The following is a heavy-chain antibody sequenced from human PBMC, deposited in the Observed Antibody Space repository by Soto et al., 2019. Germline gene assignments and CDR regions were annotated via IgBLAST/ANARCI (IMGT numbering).Heavy chain of an antibody. J-gene: IGHJ6*02. CDR2: INHSGST. Sequence: SSETLSLTCAVYGGSFSGYYWSWIRQPPGKGLEWIGEINHSGSTNYNPSLKSRVTISVDTSKNQFSLKLSSVTAADTAVYYCARERRSGYYLHYYYGMDVWGQGTTVTVSS. V-gene: IGHV4-34*01. CDR3: ARERRSGYYLHYYYGMDV. D-gene: IGHD3-22*01. CDR1: GGSFSGYY.